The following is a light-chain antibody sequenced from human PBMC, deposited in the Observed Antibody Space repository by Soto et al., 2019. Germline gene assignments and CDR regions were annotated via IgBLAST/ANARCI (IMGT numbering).Light chain of an antibody. Sequence: IQLTQSPSSLSASVGDRVTITCRASQGISSYLAWYQQKPGKAPKLLIYGASTLEGGIPFRFSGSGSGTDFTLTISSLQPEDFATYYCQQLNTYPITFGQGTRLEIK. CDR3: QQLNTYPIT. CDR1: QGISSY. CDR2: GAS. J-gene: IGKJ5*01. V-gene: IGKV1-9*01.